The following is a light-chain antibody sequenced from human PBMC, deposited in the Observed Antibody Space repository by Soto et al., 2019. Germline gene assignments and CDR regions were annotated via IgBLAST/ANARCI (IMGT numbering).Light chain of an antibody. Sequence: QSVLTQAPSASGTPGQRVTISCSGSSSSLGSNTVSWYQQVPGTAPKLLIYSNDQRPSGVPDRFSGSKSGTSASLAIGGLQSEDEADYYCAAWDGSLNGWVFGGGTKVTVL. V-gene: IGLV1-44*01. CDR2: SND. J-gene: IGLJ3*02. CDR1: SSSLGSNT. CDR3: AAWDGSLNGWV.